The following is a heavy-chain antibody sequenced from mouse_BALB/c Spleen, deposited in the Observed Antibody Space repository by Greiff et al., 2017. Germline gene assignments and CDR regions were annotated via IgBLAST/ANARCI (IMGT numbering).Heavy chain of an antibody. CDR2: IYPGSGNT. D-gene: IGHD2-14*01. Sequence: QVQLQQSGAELVRPGTSVKISCKASGYAFNNYWLGWVKQRPGHGLEWIGDIYPGSGNTYYNEKFKGKATLTADNSSSTAYMQLSSLTSDDSAVYFCTREGYRSYYFDYWGEGTTLTVSS. CDR3: TREGYRSYYFDY. V-gene: IGHV1-63*01. J-gene: IGHJ2*01. CDR1: GYAFNNYW.